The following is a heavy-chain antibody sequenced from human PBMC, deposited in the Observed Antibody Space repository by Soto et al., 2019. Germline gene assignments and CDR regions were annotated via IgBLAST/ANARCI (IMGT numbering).Heavy chain of an antibody. J-gene: IGHJ6*02. D-gene: IGHD2-2*01. CDR2: IYYSGST. CDR3: ASTTQRVPAASSYYYYGMDV. Sequence: QVQLQESGPGLVKPSETLSLTCTVSGGSISSYYWSWIRQPPGKGLEWIGYIYYSGSTNYNPSLKSRVTISVDTSKNQFSLKLSSVTAADTAVYYCASTTQRVPAASSYYYYGMDVWGQGTTVTVSS. V-gene: IGHV4-59*01. CDR1: GGSISSYY.